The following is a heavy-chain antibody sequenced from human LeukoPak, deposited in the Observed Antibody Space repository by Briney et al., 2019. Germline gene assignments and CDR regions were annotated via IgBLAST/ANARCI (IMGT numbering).Heavy chain of an antibody. V-gene: IGHV1-2*02. CDR3: ARVEKGYASGWSVY. D-gene: IGHD6-19*01. J-gene: IGHJ4*02. CDR1: GYTFTAYY. Sequence: ASVKVSCKTSGYTFTAYYIHWVRQAPGQGLEWMGWINVHTGGTNYAQNFQGRVTMTRDTSISTAYMELSRLRSDDTAMYYCARVEKGYASGWSVYWGQGTLVTVSS. CDR2: INVHTGGT.